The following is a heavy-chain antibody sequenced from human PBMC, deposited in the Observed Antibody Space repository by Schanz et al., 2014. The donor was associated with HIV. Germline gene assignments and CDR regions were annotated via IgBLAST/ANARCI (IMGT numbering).Heavy chain of an antibody. CDR2: AGTGGDT. CDR3: ARSEWVDQK. J-gene: IGHJ4*02. V-gene: IGHV3-23*01. Sequence: EVQLLESGGGLVQPGGSLRLSCAASGFTFSTYAMSWVRQAPEKGLEWVSSAGTGGDTYYADSVKGRFTISRDNAKNSLFLQMNSLRDEDTAVYYCARSEWVDQKWGQGTLVTVSS. D-gene: IGHD6-19*01. CDR1: GFTFSTYA.